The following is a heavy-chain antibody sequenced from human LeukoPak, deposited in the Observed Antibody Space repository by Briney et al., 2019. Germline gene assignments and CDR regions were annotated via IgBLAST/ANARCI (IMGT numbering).Heavy chain of an antibody. V-gene: IGHV3-7*04. CDR1: GFTFSSYA. CDR2: IKQGGSER. Sequence: GGSLRLSCAASGFTFSSYAMTWVRQAPGKGLEWVANIKQGGSERYYVDSVKGRFTISRDNAKNSLYLQMNSLRAEDTAVYYCARDTRGYFDYWGQGTLVTVSS. CDR3: ARDTRGYFDY. J-gene: IGHJ4*02.